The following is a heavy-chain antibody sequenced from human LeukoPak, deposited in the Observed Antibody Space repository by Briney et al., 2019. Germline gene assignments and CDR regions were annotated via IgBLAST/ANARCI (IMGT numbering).Heavy chain of an antibody. CDR3: AVLAAAGKSVD. J-gene: IGHJ4*02. CDR2: IIPIFGTA. D-gene: IGHD6-13*01. CDR1: GGTFSSYA. Sequence: EASAKVSCKASGGTFSSYAISWVRQAPGQGLEWMGGIIPIFGTANYAQKFQGRVTITADESTSTAYMELSSLRSEDTAVYYCAVLAAAGKSVDWGQGTLVTVSS. V-gene: IGHV1-69*01.